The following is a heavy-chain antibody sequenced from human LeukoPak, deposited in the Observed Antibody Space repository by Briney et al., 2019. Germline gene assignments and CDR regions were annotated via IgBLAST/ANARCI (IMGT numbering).Heavy chain of an antibody. CDR1: GGTFSSYA. V-gene: IGHV1-18*01. CDR2: INTYNGNT. J-gene: IGHJ6*03. D-gene: IGHD6-13*01. CDR3: ARVRSSSWYRGNYYYHMDV. Sequence: VASVKVSCKASGGTFSSYAISWVRQAPGQGLEWMGWINTYNGNTNYAQKLQGRVTMTTDTSTSTAYMELRSLRSDDTAVYYCARVRSSSWYRGNYYYHMDVWGKGTTVTVSS.